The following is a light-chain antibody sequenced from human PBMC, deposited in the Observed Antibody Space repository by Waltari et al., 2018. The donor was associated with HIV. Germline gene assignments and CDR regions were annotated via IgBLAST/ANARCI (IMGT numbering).Light chain of an antibody. J-gene: IGLJ2*01. CDR1: SSDVGGYTL. CDR3: CTYAGSTTYVI. V-gene: IGLV2-23*02. CDR2: EVS. Sequence: QSALTHPASESGSPGQSLTISCTATSSDVGGYTLVSWYQQHPGKAPKLMIYEVSKRPSGVSNRFSGSKSGNTASLTISGLQAEDEADYYCCTYAGSTTYVIFGGGTKLTVL.